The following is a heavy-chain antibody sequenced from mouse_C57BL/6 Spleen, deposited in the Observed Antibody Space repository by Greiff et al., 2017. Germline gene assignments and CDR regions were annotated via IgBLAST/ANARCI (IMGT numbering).Heavy chain of an antibody. D-gene: IGHD2-3*01. V-gene: IGHV5-9-1*02. J-gene: IGHJ1*03. CDR2: ISSGGDYI. Sequence: EVQVVESGEGLVKPGGSLKLSCAASGFTFSSYAMSWVRQTPEKRLEWVAYISSGGDYIYYADTVKGRFTISRDNARNTLYLQMSSLKSEDTAMYYCTRDDGYYVHWYFDVGGTGTTVTVSS. CDR1: GFTFSSYA. CDR3: TRDDGYYVHWYFDV.